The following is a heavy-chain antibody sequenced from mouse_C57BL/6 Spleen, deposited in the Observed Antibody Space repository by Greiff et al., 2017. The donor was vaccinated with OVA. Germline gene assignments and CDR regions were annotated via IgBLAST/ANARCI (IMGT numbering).Heavy chain of an antibody. CDR2: IRSKSNNYAT. CDR1: GFSFNTYA. J-gene: IGHJ2*01. CDR3: VRQGLYYFDY. Sequence: GGGLVQPKGSLTLSCAASGFSFNTYAMNWVRQAPGKGLEWVARIRSKSNNYATYYADSVKDRFTISRDDSESMLYLQMNNLKTEDTAMYYCVRQGLYYFDYWGQGTTLTVSS. V-gene: IGHV10-1*01.